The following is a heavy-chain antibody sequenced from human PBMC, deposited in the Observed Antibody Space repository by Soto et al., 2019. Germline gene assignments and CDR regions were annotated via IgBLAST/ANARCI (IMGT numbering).Heavy chain of an antibody. V-gene: IGHV3-48*04. CDR1: GFTFSSYD. J-gene: IGHJ4*02. Sequence: GSLRLSCAASGFTFSSYDMHWVRQATGKGLEWISYITSGGTTYYADSAKGRFTISRDNAKNSLYLHLNSLTAEDTAIYYCARVLYATWSSFDYWGQGTLVTVSS. CDR2: ITSGGTT. CDR3: ARVLYATWSSFDY. D-gene: IGHD1-26*01.